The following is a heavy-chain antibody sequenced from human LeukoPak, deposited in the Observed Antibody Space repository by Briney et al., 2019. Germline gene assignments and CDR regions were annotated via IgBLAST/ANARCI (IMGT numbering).Heavy chain of an antibody. D-gene: IGHD2-2*01. Sequence: GGSLRLPCAASGFSVRTKYMAWVRQAPGKGLEWVSLIYASGTTYYSDSVKGRFTISRDNSKNSVYLQMDSLRAEDTAVYYCARVGGVPAAHFDYWGQGTLVTVSS. CDR1: GFSVRTKY. CDR3: ARVGGVPAAHFDY. V-gene: IGHV3-53*01. CDR2: IYASGTT. J-gene: IGHJ4*02.